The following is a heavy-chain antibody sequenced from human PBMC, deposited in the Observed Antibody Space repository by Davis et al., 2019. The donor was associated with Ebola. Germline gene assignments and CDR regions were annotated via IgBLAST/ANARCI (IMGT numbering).Heavy chain of an antibody. CDR2: ISYDGSNK. J-gene: IGHJ6*02. Sequence: GGSLRPSCPASAFSFSSYAMHCVRQVTGKGLEWVAVISYDGSNKYYADAVKGRFTISRDNSKNPLFLEMNTLRAEDTAVYYCAKAGGSGFSYSGMDVWGQGTTVTVSS. D-gene: IGHD3-10*01. CDR1: AFSFSSYA. CDR3: AKAGGSGFSYSGMDV. V-gene: IGHV3-30-3*01.